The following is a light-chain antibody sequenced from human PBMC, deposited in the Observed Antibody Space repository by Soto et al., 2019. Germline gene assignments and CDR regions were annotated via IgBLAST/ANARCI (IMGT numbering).Light chain of an antibody. V-gene: IGKV3-20*01. CDR1: QSVSSNY. J-gene: IGKJ2*01. CDR3: HQYGRSPYT. Sequence: EIVLTQSPGTLSLSPGEGATLSCRASQSVSSNYVAWYQQKPGQAPRLLIYGASSRATGIPDRFSGSGSGTDCTLTISRLDPEDFAVYYCHQYGRSPYTFGQGTKLEIK. CDR2: GAS.